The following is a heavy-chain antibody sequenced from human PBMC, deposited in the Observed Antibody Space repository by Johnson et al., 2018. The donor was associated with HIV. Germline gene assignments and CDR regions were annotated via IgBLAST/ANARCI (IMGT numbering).Heavy chain of an antibody. V-gene: IGHV3-66*01. J-gene: IGHJ3*01. Sequence: VQLVESGGGVVQPGRSLRLSCVASGFTVSSNYMSWVRQAPGKGLEWVSVIYSGGSTGYADSVKGRFTIARDNAKNSLYLQMNSLRAEDTAVYYCARAQYGGNSNAGDGFDLWGQGTMVTVSS. CDR3: ARAQYGGNSNAGDGFDL. CDR2: IYSGGST. CDR1: GFTVSSNY. D-gene: IGHD4-23*01.